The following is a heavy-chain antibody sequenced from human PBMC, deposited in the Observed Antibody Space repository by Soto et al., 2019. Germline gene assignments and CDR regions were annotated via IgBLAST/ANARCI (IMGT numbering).Heavy chain of an antibody. D-gene: IGHD3-22*01. CDR2: IIPIFGTA. V-gene: IGHV1-69*13. J-gene: IGHJ5*02. CDR1: GYTFTSYD. Sequence: SVKVSCKASGYTFTSYDINWVRQATGQGLEWMGEIIPIFGTANYAQKFQGRVTITADESTSTAYMELSSLRSEDTAVYYCARDRGPSSGYYPYWFDHWGQGTLVTVSS. CDR3: ARDRGPSSGYYPYWFDH.